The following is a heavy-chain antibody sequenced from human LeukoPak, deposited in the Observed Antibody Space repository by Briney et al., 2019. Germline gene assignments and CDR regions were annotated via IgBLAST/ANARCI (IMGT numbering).Heavy chain of an antibody. CDR2: IYSGGST. Sequence: GRSLRLSCAASGFTVSSNYMSWVRQAPGKGLEWVSVIYSGGSTYYADSVKGRFTISRDNSKNTLYLQMNTLRAEDTAVYYCARASGYSGYDHFDYWGQGTLVTVSS. J-gene: IGHJ4*02. V-gene: IGHV3-53*01. CDR3: ARASGYSGYDHFDY. D-gene: IGHD5-12*01. CDR1: GFTVSSNY.